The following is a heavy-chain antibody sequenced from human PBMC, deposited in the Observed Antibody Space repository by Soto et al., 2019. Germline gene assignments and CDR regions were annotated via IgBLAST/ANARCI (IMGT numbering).Heavy chain of an antibody. CDR2: INTYNGNT. CDR3: ARGVGSGSYYNQYNVFDP. CDR1: VYTFTNYG. V-gene: IGHV1-18*01. Sequence: QVQLVQSGAEVKKPGASVKVSCKASVYTFTNYGIRWVRQAPGQGLEWMGWINTYNGNTKYAQKFQGRVTMTTDTATSTADMELRSLRSDDTAVYFCARGVGSGSYYNQYNVFDPWGQGTRVTVSS. D-gene: IGHD3-10*01. J-gene: IGHJ5*02.